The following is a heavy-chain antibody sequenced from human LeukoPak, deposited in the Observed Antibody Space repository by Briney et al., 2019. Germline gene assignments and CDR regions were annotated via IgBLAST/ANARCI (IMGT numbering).Heavy chain of an antibody. CDR3: ARDHGGYYGSGRAFDI. J-gene: IGHJ3*02. CDR1: GGTFTSYY. CDR2: INPSGGST. V-gene: IGHV1-46*01. D-gene: IGHD3-10*01. Sequence: ASVKVSCKASGGTFTSYYMHWVRQAPGQGLEWMGIINPSGGSTSYAQKFQGRVTMTRDMSTSTVYMELSSLRSEDTAVYYCARDHGGYYGSGRAFDIWGQGTMVTVSS.